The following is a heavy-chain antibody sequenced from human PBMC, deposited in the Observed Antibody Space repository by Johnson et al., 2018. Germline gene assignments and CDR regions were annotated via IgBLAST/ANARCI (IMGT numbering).Heavy chain of an antibody. D-gene: IGHD4-17*01. J-gene: IGHJ6*02. Sequence: QVQLQESGAEVKKPGSSVKVSCKASGGTFSSYAISWVRQAPGQGLEWMGGIIPIFGTANYAQKFQGRVTITADESTSTAYMELSSLRSEDTAVYYCARDPIDGDYALWVDRRQGSRGRKQDEGYYYYGMDVWGQGTTVTVSS. CDR2: IIPIFGTA. CDR3: ARDPIDGDYALWVDRRQGSRGRKQDEGYYYYGMDV. V-gene: IGHV1-69*01. CDR1: GGTFSSYA.